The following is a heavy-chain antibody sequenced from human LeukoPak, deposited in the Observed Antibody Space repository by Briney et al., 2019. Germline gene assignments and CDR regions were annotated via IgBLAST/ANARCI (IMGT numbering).Heavy chain of an antibody. CDR2: ISSSGSTI. J-gene: IGHJ4*02. CDR1: GFTFSDYY. V-gene: IGHV3-11*01. D-gene: IGHD6-13*01. Sequence: PGGSLRLSCAASGFTFSDYYMSWIRQAPGKGLEWVSYISSSGSTIYYADSVKGRFTISRDNVKNSLYLQMNSLRAEDTAVYYCARDRARAIAAAGNFDYWGQGTLVTVSS. CDR3: ARDRARAIAAAGNFDY.